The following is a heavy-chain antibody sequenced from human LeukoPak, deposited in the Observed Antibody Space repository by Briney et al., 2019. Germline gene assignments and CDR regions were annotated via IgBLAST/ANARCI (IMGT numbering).Heavy chain of an antibody. CDR1: GFTFSDYY. CDR2: ISSSGSTI. D-gene: IGHD5-18*01. CDR3: ASDPIQLGGDFDY. V-gene: IGHV3-11*01. Sequence: TGGSLRLSCAASGFTFSDYYMSWIRQAPGKGLEWVSYISSSGSTIYYADSVKGRFTISRDNAKNSLYLQMNSLRAEDTAVYYCASDPIQLGGDFDYWGQGTLVTVSS. J-gene: IGHJ4*02.